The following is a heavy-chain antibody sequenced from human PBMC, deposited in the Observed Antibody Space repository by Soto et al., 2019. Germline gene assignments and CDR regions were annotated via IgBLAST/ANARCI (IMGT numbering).Heavy chain of an antibody. J-gene: IGHJ4*02. CDR1: GFTFTNAW. D-gene: IGHD1-26*01. CDR2: IKSKTDGGTI. V-gene: IGHV3-15*07. CDR3: TTTKSPVGY. Sequence: EVQLVESGGGLVKPGGSLRLSCAASGFTFTNAWMNWVLQAPGKGLEWVGRIKSKTDGGTIDYAAPVNDRFTISRDDSRDTLYLQMNSLKTEDTALYYGTTTKSPVGYWGQGSLVTVSS.